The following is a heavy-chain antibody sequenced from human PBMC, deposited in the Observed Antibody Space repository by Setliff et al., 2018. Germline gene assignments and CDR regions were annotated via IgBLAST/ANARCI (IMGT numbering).Heavy chain of an antibody. D-gene: IGHD3-22*01. CDR1: GYMFTTYG. J-gene: IGHJ6*03. V-gene: IGHV1-69*05. Sequence: SVKVSCKTSGYMFTTYGISWVRQAPGQGLEWMGGTIPMFGTTNYARKFQGRVTIITDESTSTAYMRLSGLGSEDTAVYYCVREGVDSRSSTDYRYYMDVWGKGTTVTVSS. CDR3: VREGVDSRSSTDYRYYMDV. CDR2: TIPMFGTT.